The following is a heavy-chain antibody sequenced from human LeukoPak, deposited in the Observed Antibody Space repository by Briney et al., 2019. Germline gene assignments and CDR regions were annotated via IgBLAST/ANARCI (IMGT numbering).Heavy chain of an antibody. CDR1: GYTFTSYD. V-gene: IGHV1-8*01. D-gene: IGHD4-23*01. CDR2: MNPNSGNT. J-gene: IGHJ5*02. CDR3: ARGPNKYDGGNSGSAWFDP. Sequence: ASVKVSCKACGYTFTSYDINWVRQATGLGPEWMGWMNPNSGNTGYAQKFQGRVTMTRNTSISTAYLKLSSLTSEDTAVYYCARGPNKYDGGNSGSAWFDPWGQGSLVTVSS.